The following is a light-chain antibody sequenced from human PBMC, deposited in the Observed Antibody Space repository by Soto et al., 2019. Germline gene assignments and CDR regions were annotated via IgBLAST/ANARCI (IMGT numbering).Light chain of an antibody. CDR1: SSDVGGYNY. Sequence: QLVLTQPPSASGSPGQSVTISCTGTSSDVGGYNYVSWYQQHPGKAPKLMISEVSKRPSGVPDRFSGSKPGNTASLTVSGLQAEDEADYYCSSYADSIVLFGGGTKLTVL. CDR3: SSYADSIVL. V-gene: IGLV2-8*01. CDR2: EVS. J-gene: IGLJ2*01.